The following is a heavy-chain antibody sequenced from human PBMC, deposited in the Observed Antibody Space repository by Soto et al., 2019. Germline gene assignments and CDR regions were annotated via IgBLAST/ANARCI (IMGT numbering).Heavy chain of an antibody. CDR1: GGSISIGGYS. CDR3: ARENYYDSSGYYSGSFDP. V-gene: IGHV4-30-2*01. Sequence: SETLSLTCAVSGGSISIGGYSWSWIRQPPGKGLEWIGYIHHSGSTYYNPSLKSRVTISVDRSKNQFSLKLSSVTAADTAVYYCARENYYDSSGYYSGSFDPWGQGTLVTVSS. CDR2: IHHSGST. J-gene: IGHJ5*02. D-gene: IGHD3-22*01.